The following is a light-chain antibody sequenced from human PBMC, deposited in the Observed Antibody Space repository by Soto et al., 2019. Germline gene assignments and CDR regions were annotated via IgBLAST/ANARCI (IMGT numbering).Light chain of an antibody. CDR1: SSNIWGNS. V-gene: IGLV1-51*01. Sequence: QSVLTQPPSVSAAPGQKVTISCSGSSSNIWGNSVSWYQQLPGTAPKLLIYDDNTRPSGIPDRFSGSKSGTSATLGITGFQTGDEADYYCGSWDSSLSAYVFGTGTKV. J-gene: IGLJ1*01. CDR2: DDN. CDR3: GSWDSSLSAYV.